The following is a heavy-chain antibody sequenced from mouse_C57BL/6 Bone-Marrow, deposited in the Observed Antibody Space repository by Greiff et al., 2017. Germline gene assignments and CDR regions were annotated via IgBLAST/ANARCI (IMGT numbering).Heavy chain of an antibody. CDR3: ARTYYAMEY. CDR1: GFTFSSYT. Sequence: DVHLVESGGGLVKPGGSLKLSCAASGFTFSSYTMSWVRQTPEKRLELVATISGGGGNTYYPDSVKGRFTISRDNAKNTLYLQMSSLRSEDTALYYCARTYYAMEYWGQGTSVTVSA. V-gene: IGHV5-9*01. J-gene: IGHJ4*01. CDR2: ISGGGGNT.